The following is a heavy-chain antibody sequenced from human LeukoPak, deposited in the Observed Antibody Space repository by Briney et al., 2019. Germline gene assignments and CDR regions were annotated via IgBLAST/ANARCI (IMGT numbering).Heavy chain of an antibody. Sequence: PGGSLRLSCAASGFTFDDYGLTWGRQAPGKGLEWVSGINWNGISTGYADSVKGRFTISRDNAKNSLYLQMNSLRAEDTAFYYCARAPLTRYWYESSFDHDTFYYYMDVWGKGTTATVSS. V-gene: IGHV3-20*04. CDR2: INWNGIST. CDR3: ARAPLTRYWYESSFDHDTFYYYMDV. J-gene: IGHJ6*03. D-gene: IGHD3-22*01. CDR1: GFTFDDYG.